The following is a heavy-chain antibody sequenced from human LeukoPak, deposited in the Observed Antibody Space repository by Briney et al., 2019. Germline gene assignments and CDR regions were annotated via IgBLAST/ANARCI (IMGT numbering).Heavy chain of an antibody. CDR2: IYSGGST. CDR3: ARGPVDSLNWFDP. CDR1: GFTVSSNY. Sequence: GGSLRLSCAASGFTVSSNYMSWVRRAPGKGLEWVSVIYSGGSTYYADSVKGRFTISRDNSKNTLYLQMNSLRAEDTAVYYCARGPVDSLNWFDPWGQGTLVTVSS. J-gene: IGHJ5*02. D-gene: IGHD5-12*01. V-gene: IGHV3-66*01.